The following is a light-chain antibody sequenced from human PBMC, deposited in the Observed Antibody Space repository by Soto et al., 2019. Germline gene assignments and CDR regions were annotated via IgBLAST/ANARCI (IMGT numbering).Light chain of an antibody. J-gene: IGKJ4*01. CDR2: AAS. CDR3: QQYNHWPLS. Sequence: TVMTHSLATLSVTPGERATLSFSASQGLGTNLAWYQQRPGQAPRLLICAASTRATGVPARFSGSGSETEITLTITTLQSEDFAVYYCQQYNHWPLSFGVGTKVEIK. V-gene: IGKV3-15*01. CDR1: QGLGTN.